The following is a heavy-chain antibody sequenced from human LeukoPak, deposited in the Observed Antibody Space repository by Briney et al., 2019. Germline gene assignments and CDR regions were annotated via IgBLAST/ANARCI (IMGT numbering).Heavy chain of an antibody. CDR3: ARGGYCSSTSCYAGYNWFDP. CDR2: IYHSGST. Sequence: SETLSLTCAVSGGSINSGGYSWSWIRQPPGKGLEWIGYIYHSGSTYYNPSLKSRVTISVDRSKNQFSLKLSSVTAADTAVYYCARGGYCSSTSCYAGYNWFDPWGQGTLVTVSS. D-gene: IGHD2-2*01. V-gene: IGHV4-30-2*01. CDR1: GGSINSGGYS. J-gene: IGHJ5*02.